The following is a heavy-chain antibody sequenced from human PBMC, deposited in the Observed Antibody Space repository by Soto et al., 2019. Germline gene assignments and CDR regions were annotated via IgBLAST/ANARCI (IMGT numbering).Heavy chain of an antibody. J-gene: IGHJ4*02. V-gene: IGHV1-8*01. CDR1: GYTFTSYD. CDR3: ARDLEQWLAKESY. Sequence: ASVKVSCKASGYTFTSYDINWVRQATGQGLEWMGWMNPNSGNTGYAQKFQGRVTMTRNTSISTAYMEPNSLRAEDTAVYYCARDLEQWLAKESYWGQGTQVTVS. CDR2: MNPNSGNT. D-gene: IGHD6-19*01.